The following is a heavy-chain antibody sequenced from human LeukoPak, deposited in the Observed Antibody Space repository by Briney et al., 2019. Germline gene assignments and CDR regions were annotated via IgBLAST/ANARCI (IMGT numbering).Heavy chain of an antibody. CDR2: INPSGGST. V-gene: IGHV1-46*01. CDR3: ARGWWGTDYGWTNWFDP. D-gene: IGHD4-17*01. Sequence: ASVKVSCKTSGYTFTSYYMNWVRQAPGQGLEWMGKINPSGGSTNYAQKFQGRVTMTRDTSTSTVYMELSSLRSDDTAVYYCARGWWGTDYGWTNWFDPWGREPWSPSPQ. CDR1: GYTFTSYY. J-gene: IGHJ5*02.